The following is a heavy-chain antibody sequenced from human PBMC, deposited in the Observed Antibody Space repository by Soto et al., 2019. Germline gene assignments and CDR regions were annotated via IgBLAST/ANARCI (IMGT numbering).Heavy chain of an antibody. CDR2: IIPIFGTA. CDR3: ASSSSGSSGYYRTLDY. J-gene: IGHJ4*02. Sequence: SVKVSCKASGGTFSSHAISWVRQAPGQGLEWMGGIIPIFGTANYAQKFQGRVTITADESTSTAYMELSSLRSEDTAVYYCASSSSGSSGYYRTLDYWGQGTLVTVSS. CDR1: GGTFSSHA. V-gene: IGHV1-69*13. D-gene: IGHD3-22*01.